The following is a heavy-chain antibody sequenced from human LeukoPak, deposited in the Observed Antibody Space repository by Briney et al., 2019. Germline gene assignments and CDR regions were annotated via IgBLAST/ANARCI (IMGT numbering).Heavy chain of an antibody. Sequence: GGSLRLSCAASGFLVSSNYMSWVRQAPGKGLEWVSVIYSGGSTYYADSVKGRFTVSRENSKNTLYLQMNSLRAEDTAVYYCARGHYDVLTGFHYWGQGTLVTVSS. CDR3: ARGHYDVLTGFHY. CDR1: GFLVSSNY. D-gene: IGHD3-9*01. J-gene: IGHJ4*02. CDR2: IYSGGST. V-gene: IGHV3-53*01.